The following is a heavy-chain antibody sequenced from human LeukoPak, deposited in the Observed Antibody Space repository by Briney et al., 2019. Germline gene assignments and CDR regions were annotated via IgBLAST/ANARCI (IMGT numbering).Heavy chain of an antibody. CDR1: GGSISSYY. CDR3: ARITFVVGGYGMDV. J-gene: IGHJ6*02. CDR2: IHYSGGIT. Sequence: SETLSLTRTVSGGSISSYYWSWIRQPPGKGLEWIGYIHYSGGITYYNPSLKSRVTISVDTSKNQFSLSLSSVTAADTAVYYCARITFVVGGYGMDVWGQGTTVTVSS. D-gene: IGHD2-21*01. V-gene: IGHV4-59*08.